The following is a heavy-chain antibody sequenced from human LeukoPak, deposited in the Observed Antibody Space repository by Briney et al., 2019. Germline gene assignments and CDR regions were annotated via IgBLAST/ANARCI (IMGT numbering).Heavy chain of an antibody. CDR1: GFTFSSYE. Sequence: GGSLRPSCAASGFTFSSYEMNWVRQAPGKGLEWVSYISSSGSTIYYADSVKGRFTISRDNAKNSLYLQMNSLRAEDTAVYYCARGTIAVAGTGWFDPWGQGTLVTVSS. V-gene: IGHV3-48*03. CDR3: ARGTIAVAGTGWFDP. CDR2: ISSSGSTI. J-gene: IGHJ5*02. D-gene: IGHD6-19*01.